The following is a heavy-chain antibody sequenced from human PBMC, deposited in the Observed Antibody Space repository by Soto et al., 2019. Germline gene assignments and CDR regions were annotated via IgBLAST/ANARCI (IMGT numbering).Heavy chain of an antibody. CDR1: GFTFSSYW. CDR3: ARGALYDYDMDV. J-gene: IGHJ6*03. Sequence: GGSLRLSCAASGFTFSSYWMHWVRQAPGKGLVWVSRIYNDGSRTNYADSVKGRFTISRDNAKNTLYLQINSLGAEDTAVYYCARGALYDYDMDVWGKGTTVTAP. V-gene: IGHV3-74*01. CDR2: IYNDGSRT.